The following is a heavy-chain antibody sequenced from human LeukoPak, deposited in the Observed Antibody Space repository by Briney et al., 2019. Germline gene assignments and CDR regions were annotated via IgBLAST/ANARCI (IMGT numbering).Heavy chain of an antibody. V-gene: IGHV4-59*01. J-gene: IGHJ3*02. CDR2: IYYSGST. CDR1: GGSISSYY. D-gene: IGHD3-16*01. CDR3: ARGLDDAFDI. Sequence: KPSETLSLTCTVSGGSISSYYRSWIRQPPGKGLEWIGYIYYSGSTNYNPSLKSRVTISVDTSKNQFSLKLSSVTAADTAVYYCARGLDDAFDIWGQGTMVTVSS.